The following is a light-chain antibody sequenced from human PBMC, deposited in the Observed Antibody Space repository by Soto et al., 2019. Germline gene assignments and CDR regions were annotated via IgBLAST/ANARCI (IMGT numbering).Light chain of an antibody. CDR2: DAS. CDR1: QSVITY. J-gene: IGKJ4*01. V-gene: IGKV3-11*01. Sequence: EIILTQSPATLSSSPGERATLSCRASQSVITYLDWYHQKPGQAPRLLIYDASKRATGIPARCSGSGSGTDFTLTISSVEPEDFAGYYCRQRSNWPPLTFGGGTKVEIK. CDR3: RQRSNWPPLT.